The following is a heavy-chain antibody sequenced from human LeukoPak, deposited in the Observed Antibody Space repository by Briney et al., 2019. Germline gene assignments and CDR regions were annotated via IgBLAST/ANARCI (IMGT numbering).Heavy chain of an antibody. V-gene: IGHV3-21*01. D-gene: IGHD6-19*01. CDR2: ISSSSSYI. Sequence: GGSLRLSCAASGFTFSSYSMSWVRQAPGKGLEWVSSISSSSSYIYYADSVKGRFTISRDNAKNSLYLQMNSLRAGDTAVYYCASGYSSGWFDYWGQGTLVTVSS. CDR1: GFTFSSYS. CDR3: ASGYSSGWFDY. J-gene: IGHJ4*02.